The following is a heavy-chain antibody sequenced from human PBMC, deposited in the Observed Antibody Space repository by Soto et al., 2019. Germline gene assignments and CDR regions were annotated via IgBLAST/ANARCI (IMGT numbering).Heavy chain of an antibody. CDR2: IYSGDST. Sequence: GGSLRLSCAASGFTVSSNYMSWVRQAPGKGLEWVSVIYSGDSTYYADSVKGRFIISRDNSKNTLYLQVNSLRAEDTAVYYCARSGEVYDILTGYYKGAWFDPWGQGTLVTVSS. V-gene: IGHV3-66*01. CDR1: GFTVSSNY. D-gene: IGHD3-9*01. CDR3: ARSGEVYDILTGYYKGAWFDP. J-gene: IGHJ5*02.